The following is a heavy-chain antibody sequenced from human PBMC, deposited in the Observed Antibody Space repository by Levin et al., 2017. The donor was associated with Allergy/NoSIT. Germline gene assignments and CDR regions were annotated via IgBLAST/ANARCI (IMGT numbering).Heavy chain of an antibody. CDR3: ARLEVEDHAADY. CDR1: GYTFTGYY. D-gene: IGHD1-1*01. Sequence: GESLKISCKASGYTFTGYYMHWVRQAPGQGLEWMGRINPNSGGTNYAQKFQGRVTMTRDTSISTAYMELSRLRSDDTAVYYCARLEVEDHAADYWGQGTLVTVSS. J-gene: IGHJ4*02. CDR2: INPNSGGT. V-gene: IGHV1-2*06.